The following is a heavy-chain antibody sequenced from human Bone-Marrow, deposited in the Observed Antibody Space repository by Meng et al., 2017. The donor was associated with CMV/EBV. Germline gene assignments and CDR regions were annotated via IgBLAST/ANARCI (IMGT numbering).Heavy chain of an antibody. CDR3: ASDGITIFGVVVNFDN. Sequence: GGSLRLSCAASGFTFSSYAMHWVRQAPGKGLEWVAVISYDGSNKYYADSVKGRFTISRDNSKNTLYLKMNSLRAEDTAVYYCASDGITIFGVVVNFDNWGQGTLVTVSS. J-gene: IGHJ4*02. CDR1: GFTFSSYA. CDR2: ISYDGSNK. V-gene: IGHV3-30*04. D-gene: IGHD3-3*01.